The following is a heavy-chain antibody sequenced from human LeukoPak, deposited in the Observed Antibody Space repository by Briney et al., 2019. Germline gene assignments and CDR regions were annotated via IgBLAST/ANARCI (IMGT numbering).Heavy chain of an antibody. Sequence: ASVKVSCKASGYTFTTYAMHWVRQAPGQGLEWMGWINGDSGKTKYSQKFQGRVTITRDTSAYTAYMELRSLRSEDTAVYYCARAPYDILTGYSLNRFDPWGQGTLVTVSS. CDR3: ARAPYDILTGYSLNRFDP. V-gene: IGHV1-3*01. D-gene: IGHD3-9*01. CDR2: INGDSGKT. J-gene: IGHJ5*02. CDR1: GYTFTTYA.